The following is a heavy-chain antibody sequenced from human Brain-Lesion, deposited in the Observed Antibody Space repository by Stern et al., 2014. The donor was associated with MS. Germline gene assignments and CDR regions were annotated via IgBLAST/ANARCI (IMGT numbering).Heavy chain of an antibody. D-gene: IGHD3-3*01. CDR2: INPNTGGT. Sequence: VQLVESGAEVKKPGASVKVSCKTSGYIFTGYYIHWVRQAPGQGLEWMAWINPNTGGTKYAQKFQGGVTMSRGTSISTAYVELSSLTSDDTAVYYCARDQRGITIFGVVTDYYYLGMDVWGQGTTVTVSS. CDR1: GYIFTGYY. J-gene: IGHJ6*02. CDR3: ARDQRGITIFGVVTDYYYLGMDV. V-gene: IGHV1-2*02.